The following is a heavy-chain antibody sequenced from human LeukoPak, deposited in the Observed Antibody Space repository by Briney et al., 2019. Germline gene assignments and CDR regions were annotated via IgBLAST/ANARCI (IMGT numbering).Heavy chain of an antibody. V-gene: IGHV4-59*01. CDR3: ARKPDSRNWFDP. Sequence: SETLSLTCTVSGGSISSYYWSWIRQPPGKGLEWIGYIYYSGSTNYNPSLKSRVTISVDTSKNQFSLKLSSVTAADTAVYYCARKPDSRNWFDPWGQGTLVIVSS. CDR2: IYYSGST. D-gene: IGHD1-14*01. J-gene: IGHJ5*02. CDR1: GGSISSYY.